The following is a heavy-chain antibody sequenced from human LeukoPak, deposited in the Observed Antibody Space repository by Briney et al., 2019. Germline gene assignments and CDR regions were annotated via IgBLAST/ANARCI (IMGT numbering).Heavy chain of an antibody. CDR1: GGSFSGYY. Sequence: SETLSLTCAVYGGSFSGYYWSWIRQPPGKGLEWIGEINHSGSTNYNPSLKSRVTISVDTSKNQFSLKLSSVTAADTAVYYCARTLRGVTLNWFDPWGQGTLVTVSS. V-gene: IGHV4-34*01. CDR2: INHSGST. J-gene: IGHJ5*02. CDR3: ARTLRGVTLNWFDP. D-gene: IGHD3-10*01.